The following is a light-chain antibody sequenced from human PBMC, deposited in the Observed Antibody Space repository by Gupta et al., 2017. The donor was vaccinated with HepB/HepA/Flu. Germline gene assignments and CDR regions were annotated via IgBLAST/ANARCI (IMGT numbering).Light chain of an antibody. J-gene: IGKJ1*01. CDR1: QSVSSSS. CDR3: QDDGSSRT. Sequence: VLTQSPGTLSLSPGERATLSCRTSQSVSSSSLAWYQQKPGQAPRLLIYGASNSASGTPDRFSGSGSATDFTLTSSRREAEDFAVYYEQDDGSSRTFGQGTKVEIK. V-gene: IGKV3-20*01. CDR2: GAS.